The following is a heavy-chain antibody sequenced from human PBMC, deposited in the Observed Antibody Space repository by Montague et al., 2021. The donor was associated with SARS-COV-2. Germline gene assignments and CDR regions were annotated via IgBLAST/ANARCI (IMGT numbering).Heavy chain of an antibody. J-gene: IGHJ4*02. CDR2: ISYDGSNK. D-gene: IGHD6-25*01. CDR1: GFTFSNYG. CDR3: AKDWWIKIAAPEYFDY. V-gene: IGHV3-30*18. Sequence: SLRLSCAASGFTFSNYGIHWVRQAPGKGLEWVAVISYDGSNKYYADSVKGRFTISRDNSKNTLYLQMNSLRTEDTAVYYCAKDWWIKIAAPEYFDYWGQGTLATVSS.